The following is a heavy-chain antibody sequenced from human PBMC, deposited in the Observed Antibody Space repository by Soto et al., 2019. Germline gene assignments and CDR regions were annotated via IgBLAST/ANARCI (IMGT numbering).Heavy chain of an antibody. CDR2: INAGNGNT. D-gene: IGHD3-3*01. J-gene: IGHJ6*03. V-gene: IGHV1-3*01. CDR1: GYTFTSYA. CDR3: ARGWVRITIFGVVIIPVFYYYYMDV. Sequence: ASVKVSCKASGYTFTSYAMHWVRQAPGQRLEWMGWINAGNGNTKYSQKFQGRVTITRDTSASTAYMELSSLRSEDTAVYYCARGWVRITIFGVVIIPVFYYYYMDVWGKGTTVTVSS.